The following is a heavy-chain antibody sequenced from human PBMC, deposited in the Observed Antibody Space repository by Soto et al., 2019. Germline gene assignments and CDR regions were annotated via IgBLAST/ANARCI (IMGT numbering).Heavy chain of an antibody. J-gene: IGHJ3*02. CDR1: GYSFTSYW. Sequence: PGESLKISCNGSGYSFTSYWIGWVRQMPGKGLEWMGIIYPGDSDTRYSPSFQGQVTISADKSISTAYLQWSSLKASDTAMYYCASDYYDSSGYWHDAFDIWGQGTMVT. V-gene: IGHV5-51*01. D-gene: IGHD3-22*01. CDR2: IYPGDSDT. CDR3: ASDYYDSSGYWHDAFDI.